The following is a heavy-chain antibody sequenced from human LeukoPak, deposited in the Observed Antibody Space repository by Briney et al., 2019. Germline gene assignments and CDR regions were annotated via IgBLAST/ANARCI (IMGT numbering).Heavy chain of an antibody. CDR1: GGSFSGYY. CDR2: INHSGST. J-gene: IGHJ4*02. V-gene: IGHV4-34*01. Sequence: PSETLSLTCAVDGGSFSGYYWSWIRQPPGKGLEWIGEINHSGSTNYNPSLKSRVTISVDTSKNQFSLKLSSVTAADTAVYYCARARWNYGLYYFDYWGQGTLVTVSS. D-gene: IGHD1-7*01. CDR3: ARARWNYGLYYFDY.